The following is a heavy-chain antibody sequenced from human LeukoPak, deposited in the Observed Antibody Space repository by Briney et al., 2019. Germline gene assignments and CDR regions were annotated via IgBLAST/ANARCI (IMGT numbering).Heavy chain of an antibody. D-gene: IGHD3-22*01. V-gene: IGHV3-64D*09. CDR1: GFLFSSSP. J-gene: IGHJ4*02. Sequence: GGSLRLSCSASGFLFSSSPIHWVRQAPGKGLEYVSAISNDGGSTYYADSVKGRFTISRDNSQNTLWLQMSSLRAEDTAVYYCVRVVRYFDSGGYYYDSWGQGALVTVSS. CDR2: ISNDGGST. CDR3: VRVVRYFDSGGYYYDS.